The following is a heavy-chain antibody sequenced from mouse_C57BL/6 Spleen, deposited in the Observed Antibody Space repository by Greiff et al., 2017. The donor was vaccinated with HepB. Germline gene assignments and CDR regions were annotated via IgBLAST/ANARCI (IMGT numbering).Heavy chain of an antibody. CDR1: GFTFSDYG. CDR2: ISSGSSTI. V-gene: IGHV5-17*01. CDR3: ARRDYYAMDY. Sequence: EVKLQESGGGLVKPGGSLKLSCAASGFTFSDYGMHWVRQAPEKGLEWVAYISSGSSTIYYADTVKGRFTISRDNAKNTLFLQMTSLRSEDTAMDYCARRDYYAMDYWGQGTSVTVSS. J-gene: IGHJ4*01.